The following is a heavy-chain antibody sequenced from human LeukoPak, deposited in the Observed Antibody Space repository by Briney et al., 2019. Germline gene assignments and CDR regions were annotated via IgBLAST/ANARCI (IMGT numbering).Heavy chain of an antibody. CDR1: GFSFTTYG. J-gene: IGHJ3*02. D-gene: IGHD5-18*01. V-gene: IGHV3-30*02. CDR2: IRSDGSNK. CDR3: ARDGPRHTAMVKAGAFDI. Sequence: GGSLRLSCAASGFSFTTYGMHWVRQAPGRGLEWVTFIRSDGSNKHYADSVKGRFTVSRDNSKNTLYLQMNSLRAEDTAVYYCARDGPRHTAMVKAGAFDIWGQGTMVTVSS.